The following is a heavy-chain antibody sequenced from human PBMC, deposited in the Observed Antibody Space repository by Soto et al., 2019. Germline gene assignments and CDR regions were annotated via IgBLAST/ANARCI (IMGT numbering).Heavy chain of an antibody. CDR1: GFMFGSYW. J-gene: IGHJ4*02. CDR2: IKRDGSEK. CDR3: ARVRATDYEIDY. V-gene: IGHV3-7*03. D-gene: IGHD4-17*01. Sequence: GGSLRLSCTASGFMFGSYWMTWVRPVPGKGLQWVANIKRDGSEKYYVDFVKGRFTISRDNADNSVFLDMNNLRVDDTATYYCARVRATDYEIDYWGQGTLVTVSS.